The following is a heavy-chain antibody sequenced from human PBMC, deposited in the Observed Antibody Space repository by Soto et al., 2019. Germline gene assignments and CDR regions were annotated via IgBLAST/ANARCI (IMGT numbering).Heavy chain of an antibody. Sequence: SVKVSCKASGGTFSSYAISWVRQAPGQGLEWMGGIIPIFGTANYAQKFQGRVTITADESTSTAYMELSSLRSEDTAVYYCARDQGLITIFGVVITPYYYYGMDVWGQGTTVTVSS. CDR2: IIPIFGTA. V-gene: IGHV1-69*13. J-gene: IGHJ6*02. D-gene: IGHD3-3*01. CDR3: ARDQGLITIFGVVITPYYYYGMDV. CDR1: GGTFSSYA.